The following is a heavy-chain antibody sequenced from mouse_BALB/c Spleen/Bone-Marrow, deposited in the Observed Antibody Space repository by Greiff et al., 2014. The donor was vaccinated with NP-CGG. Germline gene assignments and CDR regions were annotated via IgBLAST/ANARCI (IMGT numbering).Heavy chain of an antibody. CDR2: IDPANGNT. D-gene: IGHD4-1*01. J-gene: IGHJ2*01. CDR1: GFNIKDTY. V-gene: IGHV14-3*02. Sequence: VQLQQPGAELVKPGASVKLSCSASGFNIKDTYIHWVKQRPEQGLEWIGRIDPANGNTKYDPKFQGKATVTADTSANPGYLQLSSLTSEDTAVYYCADLGDYWSQGTTLTVSS. CDR3: ADLGDY.